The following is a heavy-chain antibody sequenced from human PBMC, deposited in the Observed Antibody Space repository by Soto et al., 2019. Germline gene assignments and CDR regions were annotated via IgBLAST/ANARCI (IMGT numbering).Heavy chain of an antibody. D-gene: IGHD6-6*01. Sequence: GESLKISCEGSGYSFTSYWIGWVRQMPGKGLEWMGIIYPGDSDTRYSPSFQGQVTISADKSISTAYLQWSSLKASDTAMYYCARLVGSSSVIYYYYYGMDVWGQGTTVTVSS. CDR3: ARLVGSSSVIYYYYYGMDV. V-gene: IGHV5-51*01. J-gene: IGHJ6*02. CDR2: IYPGDSDT. CDR1: GYSFTSYW.